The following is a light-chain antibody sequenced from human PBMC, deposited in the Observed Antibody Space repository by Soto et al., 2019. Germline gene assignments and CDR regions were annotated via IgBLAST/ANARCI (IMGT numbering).Light chain of an antibody. Sequence: DVLLTQSPSALSASLGDRVTITCRAGQGLGHFLAWYQHKTGEAPRLLIYHASTLESGVPSRFGGSGSGTEFTLTISRLQPDDVATYYCQQYNSYSATFGQGTKVDIK. CDR3: QQYNSYSAT. CDR1: QGLGHF. J-gene: IGKJ1*01. CDR2: HAS. V-gene: IGKV1-5*01.